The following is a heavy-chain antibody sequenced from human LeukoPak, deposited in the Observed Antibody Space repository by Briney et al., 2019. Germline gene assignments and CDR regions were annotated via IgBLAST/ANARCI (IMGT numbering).Heavy chain of an antibody. V-gene: IGHV3-7*01. D-gene: IGHD2-2*01. J-gene: IGHJ5*02. CDR2: IKQDGSEK. Sequence: GGSLRLSCAASGFTSSSYWMSWVRQAPGKGLEWVANIKQDGSEKYYVDSVKGRFTISRDNAKNSLYLQMNSLRAEDTAVYYCARALVVPAVEGAWFDPWGQGTLVTVSS. CDR3: ARALVVPAVEGAWFDP. CDR1: GFTSSSYW.